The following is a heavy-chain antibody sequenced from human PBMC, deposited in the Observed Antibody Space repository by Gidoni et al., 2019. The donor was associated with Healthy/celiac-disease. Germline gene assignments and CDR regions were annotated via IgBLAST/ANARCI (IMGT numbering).Heavy chain of an antibody. Sequence: QLQLKESAPGLAKPSETLSLTSTVSGGSIRSSRYYWGWIRQPPGKGLEWIGRIYYSGSTYYNPSLKSRVTISVDTSKNQFSLKLSSVTAADTAVYYCASRLVVVPAAPFDYWGQGTLVTVSS. J-gene: IGHJ4*02. D-gene: IGHD2-2*01. CDR1: GGSIRSSRYY. CDR2: IYYSGST. V-gene: IGHV4-39*01. CDR3: ASRLVVVPAAPFDY.